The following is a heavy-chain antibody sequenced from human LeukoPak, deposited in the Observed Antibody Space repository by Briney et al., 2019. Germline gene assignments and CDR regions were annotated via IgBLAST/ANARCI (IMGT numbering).Heavy chain of an antibody. J-gene: IGHJ6*03. V-gene: IGHV1-2*02. Sequence: PLASVKVSCKASGYTFTGYYMHWVRQAPGQGLEWMGWINPNSGGTNYAQKFQGRVTMTRDTSISTAYMELSRLRSDDTAVYYCARGESFYYYYYMDVWGKGTTVTVSS. CDR2: INPNSGGT. CDR3: ARGESFYYYYYMDV. D-gene: IGHD1-26*01. CDR1: GYTFTGYY.